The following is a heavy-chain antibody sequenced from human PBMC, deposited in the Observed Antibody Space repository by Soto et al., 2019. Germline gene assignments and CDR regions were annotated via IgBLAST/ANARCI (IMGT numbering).Heavy chain of an antibody. CDR2: IWYDGSNK. D-gene: IGHD3-3*01. CDR1: GFTFSSYG. V-gene: IGHV3-33*01. Sequence: PGGSLRLSCAASGFTFSSYGMHWVRQAPGKGQEWVAVIWYDGSNKYYADSVKGRFTISRDNSKNTLYLQMNSLRAEDTAVYYCARDLYYDFWSGYPNYYYYGMDVWGQGTTVTVSS. J-gene: IGHJ6*02. CDR3: ARDLYYDFWSGYPNYYYYGMDV.